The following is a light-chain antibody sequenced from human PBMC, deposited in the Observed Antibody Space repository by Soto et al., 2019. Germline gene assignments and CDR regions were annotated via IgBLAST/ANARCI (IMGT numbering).Light chain of an antibody. CDR3: QQHDSSPLT. V-gene: IGKV3-20*01. Sequence: ETVLTQSPDTLSSSPGERGTLSCRASQSVSSYLAWYQQKPGQAPRLVIYGASNRATGIPDRFSGSGSGTDFTLTISRLEPEDFAVYYCQQHDSSPLTFGGGTKVDIK. CDR2: GAS. J-gene: IGKJ4*01. CDR1: QSVSSY.